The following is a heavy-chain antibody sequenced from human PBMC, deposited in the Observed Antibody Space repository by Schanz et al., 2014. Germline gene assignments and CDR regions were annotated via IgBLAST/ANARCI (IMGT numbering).Heavy chain of an antibody. J-gene: IGHJ4*02. Sequence: QVQLLQSGAEVKKPGASMKVSCKASGYTFTTYYMLWVRQAPGQGLEWMGITNPSGGSTRYGQKFQGRITVTTDTSTSTVYLELSSLRSDDTAVYYCGRGFSRSYIDFWGQGTLITVSS. CDR1: GYTFTTYY. D-gene: IGHD6-6*01. CDR2: TNPSGGST. CDR3: GRGFSRSYIDF. V-gene: IGHV1-46*03.